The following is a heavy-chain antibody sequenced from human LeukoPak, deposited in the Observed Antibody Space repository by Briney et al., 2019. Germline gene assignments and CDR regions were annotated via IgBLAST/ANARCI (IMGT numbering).Heavy chain of an antibody. CDR2: ITSSSTYI. J-gene: IGHJ4*02. Sequence: GGSLRLSGAASGFTFSSYTMNWVRQAPGKGLDWGSSITSSSTYIYYADSVKGRFTISRDNAQNSLYLQMRSLRADDTAVYYCARHVVAVGFDYWGQGTLVTVSS. CDR3: ARHVVAVGFDY. V-gene: IGHV3-21*01. CDR1: GFTFSSYT. D-gene: IGHD3-22*01.